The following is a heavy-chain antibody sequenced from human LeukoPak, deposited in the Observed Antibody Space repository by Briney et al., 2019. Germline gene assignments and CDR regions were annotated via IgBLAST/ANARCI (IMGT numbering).Heavy chain of an antibody. CDR2: ISGSGGST. V-gene: IGHV3-23*01. CDR1: GFPFSSYA. J-gene: IGHJ4*02. CDR3: AKDRLPTVDLVFDY. Sequence: GGPVSLLCGPCGFPFSSYAMLWLRQAPGRAGVCVSSISGSGGSTLYADSVKGRLTSSRDNSKNTLYLQMNSLRAEDTAVYYCAKDRLPTVDLVFDYWGQGTLVTVSS. D-gene: IGHD5-24*01.